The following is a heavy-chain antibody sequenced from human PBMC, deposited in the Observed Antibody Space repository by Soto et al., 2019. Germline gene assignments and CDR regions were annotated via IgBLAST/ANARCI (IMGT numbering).Heavy chain of an antibody. D-gene: IGHD6-13*01. CDR1: GDTFSNYV. Sequence: QVQLGQSGAEVKKPGSSVKVACKVSGDTFSNYVINWVRQAPGQGLEWMGAIVPIFRTANYAQKFQGRVTITADEFTITAYMELCGLRSDDTATYYCARETSAPGTFREDASDIWGQGTLVTVSS. CDR3: ARETSAPGTFREDASDI. CDR2: IVPIFRTA. V-gene: IGHV1-69*12. J-gene: IGHJ3*02.